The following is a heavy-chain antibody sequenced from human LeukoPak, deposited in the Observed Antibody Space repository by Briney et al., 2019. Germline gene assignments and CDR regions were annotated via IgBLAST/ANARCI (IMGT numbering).Heavy chain of an antibody. V-gene: IGHV4-59*01. J-gene: IGHJ5*02. CDR1: GXSISSYY. Sequence: SETLSLTCTVSGXSISSYYGSWIRQPPGKGLEWIGYIYYSGSTNYNPSLKSRVTISVDTSKNQFSLKLSSVTAADTAVYYCARVGTAGYDSSGPWFDPWGQGTLVTVSS. D-gene: IGHD3-22*01. CDR3: ARVGTAGYDSSGPWFDP. CDR2: IYYSGST.